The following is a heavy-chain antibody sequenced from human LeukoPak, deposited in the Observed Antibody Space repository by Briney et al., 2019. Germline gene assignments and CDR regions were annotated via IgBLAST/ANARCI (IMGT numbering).Heavy chain of an antibody. J-gene: IGHJ6*02. CDR1: GYTFTNYF. V-gene: IGHV1-46*01. Sequence: ASVKVSCKASGYTFTNYFMHWVRQAPGQGLEWMGIINPGADTTTYAQKFHGRLTMTRDTSTSTVYMQLSSLGSEDTAVYYCARDPQGMDVWGQGTTVTVSS. CDR2: INPGADTT. CDR3: ARDPQGMDV.